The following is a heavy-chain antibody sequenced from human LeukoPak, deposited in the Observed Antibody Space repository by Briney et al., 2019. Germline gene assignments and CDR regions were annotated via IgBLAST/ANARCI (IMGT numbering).Heavy chain of an antibody. Sequence: SQTLSLTCTVSGGSISSGDYYWSWIRQPPGKGLEWIGYIYYSGSTYYNPSLKSRVTISVDTSKNQFSLKLSSVTAADTAAYYCARDKGYGDYAVAPDYWGQGTLVTVSS. D-gene: IGHD4-17*01. J-gene: IGHJ4*02. V-gene: IGHV4-30-4*08. CDR1: GGSISSGDYY. CDR2: IYYSGST. CDR3: ARDKGYGDYAVAPDY.